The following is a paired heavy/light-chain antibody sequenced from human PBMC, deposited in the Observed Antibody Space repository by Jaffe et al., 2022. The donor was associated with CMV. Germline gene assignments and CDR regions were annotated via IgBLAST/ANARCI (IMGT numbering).Heavy chain of an antibody. CDR1: GGTFSSYA. Sequence: QVQLVQSGAEVKKPGSSVKVSCKASGGTFSSYAISWVRQAPGQGLEWMGRIIPILGIANYAQKFQGRVTITADKSTSTAYMELSSLRSEDTAVYYCASSGLGYCSSTSCFKAGNWFDPWGQGTLVTVSS. V-gene: IGHV1-69*09. D-gene: IGHD2-2*01. CDR2: IIPILGIA. J-gene: IGHJ5*02. CDR3: ASSGLGYCSSTSCFKAGNWFDP.
Light chain of an antibody. CDR2: EDN. J-gene: IGLJ3*02. Sequence: NFMLTQPHSVSESPGKTVTISCTRSSGSIASNYVQWYQQRPGSAPTTVIYEDNQRPSGVPDRFSGSIDSSSNSASLTISGLKTEDEADYYCQSYDSSAEVFGGGTKLTVL. CDR3: QSYDSSAEV. V-gene: IGLV6-57*04. CDR1: SGSIASNY.